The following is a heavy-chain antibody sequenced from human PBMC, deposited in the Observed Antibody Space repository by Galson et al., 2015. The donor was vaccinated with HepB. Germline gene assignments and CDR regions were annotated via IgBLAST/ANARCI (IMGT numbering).Heavy chain of an antibody. CDR2: TYWRSQWFN. J-gene: IGHJ4*02. CDR3: ARGYSSGWKHFDS. Sequence: CAISGDSVSSNNAAWNWIRQSPSRGLEWLGRTYWRSQWFNDYAVSVKSRITIISDTPKKQISLHLESVTPEDTAVYYCARGYSSGWKHFDSWGQGTLVTVSS. V-gene: IGHV6-1*01. D-gene: IGHD6-19*01. CDR1: GDSVSSNNAA.